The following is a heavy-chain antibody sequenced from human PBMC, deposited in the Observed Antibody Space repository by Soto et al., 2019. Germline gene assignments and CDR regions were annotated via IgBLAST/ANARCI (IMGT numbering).Heavy chain of an antibody. CDR3: ASDYDSSGYPRYYFDY. J-gene: IGHJ4*02. D-gene: IGHD3-22*01. V-gene: IGHV3-33*01. Sequence: QVQLVESGGGVVQPGRSLRLSCAASGFTYNTYGMHWVRQAPGKGLEWVAIIWYDGSNKYYADSVKGRFTISRDNSKNTLYLQMNSLRAEDTAVYYCASDYDSSGYPRYYFDYWGQGTLVTVSS. CDR1: GFTYNTYG. CDR2: IWYDGSNK.